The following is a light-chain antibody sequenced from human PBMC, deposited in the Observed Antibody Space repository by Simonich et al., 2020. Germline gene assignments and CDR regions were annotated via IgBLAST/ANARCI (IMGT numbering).Light chain of an antibody. CDR3: QQYNNWPPLT. CDR2: WAS. V-gene: IGKV4-1*01. J-gene: IGKJ4*01. CDR1: HSVLYSSNNQNY. Sequence: DIVMTQSPYSLSVSLCERATINCKSSHSVLYSSNNQNYLACYQKKPGQPPKLLIYWASTRESGVPDRFSGSGSGTEFTLTISSMQSEDFAVYYCQQYNNWPPLTFGGGTKVEIK.